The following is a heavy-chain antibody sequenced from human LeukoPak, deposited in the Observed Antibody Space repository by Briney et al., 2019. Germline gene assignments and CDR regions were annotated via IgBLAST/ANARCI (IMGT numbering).Heavy chain of an antibody. CDR3: ARGPRVYCSGGSCYPGIHYFDY. CDR1: GGTFSSYA. Sequence: SVKVSCKASGGTFSSYAISWVRQAPGQGLEWMGGIIPIFGTANYAQKFQGRVTITAEESTSTAYMELSSLRSEDTAVYYCARGPRVYCSGGSCYPGIHYFDYWGQGTLVTASS. V-gene: IGHV1-69*13. J-gene: IGHJ4*02. CDR2: IIPIFGTA. D-gene: IGHD2-15*01.